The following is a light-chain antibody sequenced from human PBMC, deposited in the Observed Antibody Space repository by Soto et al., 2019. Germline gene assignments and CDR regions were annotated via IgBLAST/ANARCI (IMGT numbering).Light chain of an antibody. CDR1: ISDVGGYNY. CDR3: SSYTSSSTPV. Sequence: QSALTQPASVSGSPGQSITISCTGTISDVGGYNYVSWYQQHPGKAPKLMIYDVSNRPSGVSNRFSGSKSGNTASLTISGLQAEDEADYYCSSYTSSSTPVFGGGTQLTVL. J-gene: IGLJ2*01. V-gene: IGLV2-14*01. CDR2: DVS.